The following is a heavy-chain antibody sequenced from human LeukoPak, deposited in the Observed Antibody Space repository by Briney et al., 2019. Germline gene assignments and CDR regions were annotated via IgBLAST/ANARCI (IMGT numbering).Heavy chain of an antibody. D-gene: IGHD6-13*01. J-gene: IGHJ3*02. CDR2: INPKSGAA. CDR3: ARELAGPGIAAAPTLAFDI. Sequence: ASVKVSCKASGYIFSDYYMHWVRQAPGQGLEWLGWINPKSGAADYAQQFRGRVTMTRDTSINTDYMEMKRVTSDDTAVYYCARELAGPGIAAAPTLAFDIWGQGTMVTVSS. V-gene: IGHV1-2*02. CDR1: GYIFSDYY.